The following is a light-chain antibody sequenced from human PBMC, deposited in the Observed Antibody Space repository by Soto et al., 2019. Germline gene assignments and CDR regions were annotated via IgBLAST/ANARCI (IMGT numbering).Light chain of an antibody. Sequence: PGERATLSCRASQSVSSYLAWYQQKPGQAPRLLIYDASNRATGIPARFSGSGSGTDFTLTISSLEPEDFAVYYCQQRSNWTPYTFGQGTKLEIK. V-gene: IGKV3-11*01. CDR1: QSVSSY. CDR2: DAS. J-gene: IGKJ2*01. CDR3: QQRSNWTPYT.